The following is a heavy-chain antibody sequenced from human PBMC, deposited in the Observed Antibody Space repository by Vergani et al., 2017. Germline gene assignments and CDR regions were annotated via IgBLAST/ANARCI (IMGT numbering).Heavy chain of an antibody. CDR3: ARVGYYGPSGMDV. V-gene: IGHV4-30-2*01. Sequence: QLQLQESGSGLVKPSQTLSLTCAVSGGSISSGGYSWSWIRQPPGKGLEWIGYIYHRGSTYYNPSLKSRVTISVDRSKNQFSLKLSSVTAADTAVYYCARVGYYGPSGMDVWGKGTTVTVSS. D-gene: IGHD3-10*01. CDR1: GGSISSGGYS. J-gene: IGHJ6*03. CDR2: IYHRGST.